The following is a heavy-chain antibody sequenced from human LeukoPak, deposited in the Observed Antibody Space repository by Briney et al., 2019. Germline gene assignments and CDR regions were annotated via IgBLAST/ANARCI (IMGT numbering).Heavy chain of an antibody. CDR3: ANDPLYGDNGWGFES. D-gene: IGHD4-17*01. V-gene: IGHV3-9*01. CDR2: ISWNSGSK. Sequence: PGGSLRLSCAASGVTFGDYAMHWVRQAPGKGLEWVSGISWNSGSKAYADSVKGRFTISRDNAKNSLYLQMNSLRAEDTALYYCANDPLYGDNGWGFESWGQGTLVIVSS. CDR1: GVTFGDYA. J-gene: IGHJ4*02.